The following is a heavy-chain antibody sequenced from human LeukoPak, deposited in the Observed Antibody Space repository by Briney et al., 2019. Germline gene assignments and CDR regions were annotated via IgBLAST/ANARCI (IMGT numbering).Heavy chain of an antibody. CDR1: GFTFSSYG. J-gene: IGHJ4*02. CDR2: IYSDGNT. V-gene: IGHV3-23*03. D-gene: IGHD1-26*01. CDR3: AKDLYSPPRWDDY. Sequence: GGSLRLSCAASGFTFSSYGMSWVRQAPGKGLEWVSVIYSDGNTYYADSVKGRFTISRDNSKNTLYLQMNSLRAEDTAVYYCAKDLYSPPRWDDYWGQGTLVTVSS.